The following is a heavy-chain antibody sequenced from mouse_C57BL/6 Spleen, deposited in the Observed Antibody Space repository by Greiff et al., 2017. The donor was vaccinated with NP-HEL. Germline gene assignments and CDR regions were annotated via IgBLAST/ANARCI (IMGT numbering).Heavy chain of an antibody. CDR3: ARWGLLLRYRQGAMDY. D-gene: IGHD1-1*01. J-gene: IGHJ4*01. Sequence: QVHLKQSGPELVKPGASVKISCKASGYTFTDYYINWVKQRPGQGLEWIGWIFPGSGSTYYNEKFKGKATLTVDKSSSTAYMLLSSLTSEDSAVYFCARWGLLLRYRQGAMDYWGQGTSVTVSS. CDR2: IFPGSGST. CDR1: GYTFTDYY. V-gene: IGHV1-75*01.